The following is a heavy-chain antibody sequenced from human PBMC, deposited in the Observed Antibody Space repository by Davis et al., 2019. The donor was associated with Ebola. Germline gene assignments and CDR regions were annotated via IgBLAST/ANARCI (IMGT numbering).Heavy chain of an antibody. Sequence: GESLKISCAASGFTFKTYALHWVRQAPGKGLEWVSVISHDGSNKYYADSVKGRFTISRDNSKNSLYLQMNSLRAEDTAVYYCARDGKPGYFVEYWGQGTLVTVSS. CDR2: ISHDGSNK. D-gene: IGHD4-23*01. V-gene: IGHV3-30-3*01. CDR3: ARDGKPGYFVEY. CDR1: GFTFKTYA. J-gene: IGHJ4*02.